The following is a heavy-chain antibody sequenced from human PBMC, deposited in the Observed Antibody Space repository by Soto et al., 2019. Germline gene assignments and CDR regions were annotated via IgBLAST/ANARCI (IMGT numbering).Heavy chain of an antibody. CDR1: GFSLSTSGVG. J-gene: IGHJ3*02. CDR2: IYWADDK. CDR3: AHTYYYDSHDAFDI. V-gene: IGHV2-5*02. D-gene: IGHD3-22*01. Sequence: QITLKESGPTLVKPTQPLTLTCTFSGFSLSTSGVGVGWIRQPPGKAMEWLALIYWADDKRYSPSLKSRLTITKDTSKNQVVLTMTNMDPVDTATYYCAHTYYYDSHDAFDIWGQGTMVTVSS.